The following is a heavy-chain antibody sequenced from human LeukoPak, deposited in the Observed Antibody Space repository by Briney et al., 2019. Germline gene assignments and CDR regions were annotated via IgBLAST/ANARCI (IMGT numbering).Heavy chain of an antibody. V-gene: IGHV4-39*01. CDR1: DGSISSSSYY. Sequence: SETLSLTCTVSDGSISSSSYYWGWIRQPPGKGLEWIGSIYYSGSTYYNPSLKSRVTISVDTSKNQFSLELSSVTAADTAVYYCARLDLVAVAGPRGFDIWGQGTMVTVSS. D-gene: IGHD6-19*01. J-gene: IGHJ3*02. CDR2: IYYSGST. CDR3: ARLDLVAVAGPRGFDI.